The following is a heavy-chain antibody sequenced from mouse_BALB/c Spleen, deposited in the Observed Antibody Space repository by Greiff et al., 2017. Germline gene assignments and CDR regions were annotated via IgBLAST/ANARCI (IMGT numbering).Heavy chain of an antibody. CDR3: ERPIDDGNYDDAMDD. V-gene: IGHV4-1*02. CDR1: GFDFSRYW. Sequence: EVKLEESGGGLVQPGGSLKLSCAASGFDFSRYWMSWVRQAPGKGLEWIGEINPDSSTINYTPSLKDKFIISRDNAKNTLYLQMSKVRSEDTALYYCERPIDDGNYDDAMDDWGQGTSVTVAS. D-gene: IGHD2-1*01. J-gene: IGHJ4*01. CDR2: INPDSSTI.